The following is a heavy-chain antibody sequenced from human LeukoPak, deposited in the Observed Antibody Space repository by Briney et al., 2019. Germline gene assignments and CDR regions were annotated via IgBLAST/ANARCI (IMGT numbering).Heavy chain of an antibody. Sequence: GGSLRLSCAASGFTFSSYSMNWVRQAPGKGLAWVSSISSSSSYIYYADSVKGRFTISRDNAKNSLYLQMNSLRAEDTAVYYCAREGTIVVVPAAIPVVWFDPWSQGTLVTVSS. CDR2: ISSSSSYI. CDR1: GFTFSSYS. J-gene: IGHJ5*02. CDR3: AREGTIVVVPAAIPVVWFDP. V-gene: IGHV3-21*01. D-gene: IGHD2-2*01.